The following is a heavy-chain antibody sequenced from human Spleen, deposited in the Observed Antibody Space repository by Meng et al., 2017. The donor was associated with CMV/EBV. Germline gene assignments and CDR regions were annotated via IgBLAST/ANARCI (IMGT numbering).Heavy chain of an antibody. V-gene: IGHV3-23*01. CDR3: ASSYDFWSGYTVDY. J-gene: IGHJ4*02. Sequence: SGFTFSSYAMSWVRQAPGKGLEWVSAISGSGGSTYYADSVKGRFTISRDNSKNTLYLQMNSLGAEDTAVYYCASSYDFWSGYTVDYWGQGTLVTVSS. D-gene: IGHD3-3*01. CDR1: GFTFSSYA. CDR2: ISGSGGST.